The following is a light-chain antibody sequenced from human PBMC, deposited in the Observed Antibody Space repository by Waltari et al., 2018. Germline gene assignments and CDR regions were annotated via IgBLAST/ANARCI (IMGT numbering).Light chain of an antibody. CDR2: DVS. J-gene: IGLJ3*02. V-gene: IGLV2-11*01. Sequence: QSALTQPRSVSGSPGQSVTLSCTGTSTDVGGYNYVSWYQQHPGKAPKVVMYDVSTRPSGVPDRFSASKSGNTASLTISGLQAEDEADYYCSSYAGSYLFVFGGGTKLTVL. CDR3: SSYAGSYLFV. CDR1: STDVGGYNY.